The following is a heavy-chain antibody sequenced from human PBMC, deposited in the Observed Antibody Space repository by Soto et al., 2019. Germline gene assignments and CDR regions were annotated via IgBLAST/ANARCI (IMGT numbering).Heavy chain of an antibody. V-gene: IGHV1-18*01. CDR3: ATKGLIAAAGTSLDY. Sequence: ASVKVSCKASGYTFTSYGISWVRQAPGQGLEWMGWISAYNGNTNYAQKLQGRVTMTTDTSTSTAYMELRSLRSDDTAVYYCATKGLIAAAGTSLDYWGQGTLVTVSS. J-gene: IGHJ4*02. CDR1: GYTFTSYG. D-gene: IGHD6-13*01. CDR2: ISAYNGNT.